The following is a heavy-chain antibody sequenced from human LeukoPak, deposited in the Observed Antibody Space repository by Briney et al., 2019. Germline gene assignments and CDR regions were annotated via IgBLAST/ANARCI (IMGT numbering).Heavy chain of an antibody. CDR2: ISAYNGNT. CDR3: ARDRTGSVRDGLYY. J-gene: IGHJ4*02. V-gene: IGHV1-18*01. D-gene: IGHD3-9*01. CDR1: GYTFTSYG. Sequence: GASVKVSCKTSGYTFTSYGFSWLRQAPGQGLEWVGWISAYNGNTNYAQKLQGRVTMSTDTSTSTAYMELRSLSSDDTAVYYCARDRTGSVRDGLYYWGQGTLVTVSS.